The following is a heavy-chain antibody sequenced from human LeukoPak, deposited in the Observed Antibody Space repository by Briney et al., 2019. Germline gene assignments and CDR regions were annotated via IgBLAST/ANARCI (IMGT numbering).Heavy chain of an antibody. Sequence: GGSLRLSCAASGFTFSSYEMNWVRQAPGKGLEWVSYISSSGSTIYYADSVKGRFTISRDNAKNSLYLQMNSLRAEDTAVYYCARASGYCSGGNCFFDYWGQGTLVTVSS. V-gene: IGHV3-48*03. CDR1: GFTFSSYE. J-gene: IGHJ4*02. CDR2: ISSSGSTI. D-gene: IGHD2-15*01. CDR3: ARASGYCSGGNCFFDY.